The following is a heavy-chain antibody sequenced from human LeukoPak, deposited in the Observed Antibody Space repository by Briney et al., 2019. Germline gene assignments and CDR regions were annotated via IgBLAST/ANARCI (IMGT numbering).Heavy chain of an antibody. J-gene: IGHJ4*02. CDR2: ITGSGGYT. CDR1: GFTSANYV. D-gene: IGHD1-26*01. V-gene: IGHV3-23*01. Sequence: GGSLRLSCTASGFTSANYVVSWVRQAPGKGLEWVSAITGSGGYTYYADSVKGRFTISRDDSKNTLYLQMNSLRAEDTAVYYCAKENSGKYPDDWGQVTLVTVSS. CDR3: AKENSGKYPDD.